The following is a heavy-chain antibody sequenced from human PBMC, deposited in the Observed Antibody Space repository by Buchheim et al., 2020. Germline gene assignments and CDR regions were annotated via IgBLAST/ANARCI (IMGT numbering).Heavy chain of an antibody. CDR1: GYTFTSYY. J-gene: IGHJ6*02. Sequence: QVQLVQSGAEVKKPGASVKVSCKASGYTFTSYYMHWVRQAPGQGLEWMGIINPSGGSTSYAQKFQGRVTMTRDTSTSTVYMELSSLRSEDTAVYYCARDTLRFLEWLLPTYGMDVWGQGTT. CDR3: ARDTLRFLEWLLPTYGMDV. D-gene: IGHD3-3*01. CDR2: INPSGGST. V-gene: IGHV1-46*03.